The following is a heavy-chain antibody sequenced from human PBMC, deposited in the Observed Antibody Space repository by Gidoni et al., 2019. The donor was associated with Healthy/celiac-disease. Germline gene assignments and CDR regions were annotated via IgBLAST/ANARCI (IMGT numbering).Heavy chain of an antibody. CDR3: AREWGFYGGIPYYGMDV. Sequence: EVQLVQSGAEVKKPGESLRISCKGSGYSFTSYWISWVRQMPGKGLEWMGRIDPSDSYTNYSPSFQGHVTISADKSISTAYLQWSSLKASDTAMYYCAREWGFYGGIPYYGMDVWGQGTTVTVSS. J-gene: IGHJ6*02. CDR2: IDPSDSYT. D-gene: IGHD4-17*01. V-gene: IGHV5-10-1*01. CDR1: GYSFTSYW.